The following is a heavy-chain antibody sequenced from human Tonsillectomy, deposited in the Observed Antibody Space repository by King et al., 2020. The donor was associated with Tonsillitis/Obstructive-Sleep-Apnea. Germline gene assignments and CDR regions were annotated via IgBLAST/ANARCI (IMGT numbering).Heavy chain of an antibody. D-gene: IGHD3-3*01. Sequence: VKLVESGGGVVQPGRSRRLSCAASGFTFSTYCMHGVRQAPGKGLEWGAVIWYDGSNKYYTDSVKGRFTISIDNSKNTLYLQMNSLRAEDTAVYYCARGDFWCGYYTGDITSYYGIDVWGQGPTVTVSS. CDR1: GFTFSTYC. CDR3: ARGDFWCGYYTGDITSYYGIDV. CDR2: IWYDGSNK. V-gene: IGHV3-33*01. J-gene: IGHJ6*02.